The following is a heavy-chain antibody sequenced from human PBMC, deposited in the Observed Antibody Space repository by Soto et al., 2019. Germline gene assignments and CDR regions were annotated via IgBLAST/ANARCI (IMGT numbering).Heavy chain of an antibody. J-gene: IGHJ4*02. V-gene: IGHV1-18*01. CDR2: IKAYSGNT. Sequence: QLQLVQSGPEAKKPGASVKVSCKASGYTFATSTISWLRQAPGQGPEWMGWIKAYSGNTNYAQKLQGILTMTTDTSTSTAYMELRSLTTDDTAIYDCAIADYGDYDYCGQGTLVTVSS. CDR1: GYTFATST. CDR3: AIADYGDYDY. D-gene: IGHD4-17*01.